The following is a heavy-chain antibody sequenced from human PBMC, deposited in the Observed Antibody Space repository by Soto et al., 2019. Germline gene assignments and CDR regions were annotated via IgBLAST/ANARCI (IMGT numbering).Heavy chain of an antibody. V-gene: IGHV4-59*01. CDR1: GGSISSYY. J-gene: IGHJ6*01. Sequence: QVQLQESGPGLVKPSETLSLTCTVSGGSISSYYWSWIRQPPGKGLEWIGYIYYSGSTNYNPSLKSRVTIAVDTSKNQFSLKLSAVTAADTAVYYCARAASSSSWYLYYYYGMDVW. CDR2: IYYSGST. CDR3: ARAASSSSWYLYYYYGMDV. D-gene: IGHD6-13*01.